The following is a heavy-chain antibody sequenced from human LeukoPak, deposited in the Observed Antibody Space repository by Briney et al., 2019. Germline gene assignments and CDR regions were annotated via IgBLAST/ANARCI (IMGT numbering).Heavy chain of an antibody. V-gene: IGHV3-23*01. CDR2: ISGSGGGT. CDR3: AKDITYYYGSGSYGGFDY. D-gene: IGHD3-10*01. Sequence: PGGSLRLSCAASGFTFSSYAMSWVRQAPGKGLEWVSAISGSGGGTYYADSVKGRFTISRDNSKNTLYLQMNSLRAEDTAVYYCAKDITYYYGSGSYGGFDYWGQGTLVTVSS. J-gene: IGHJ4*02. CDR1: GFTFSSYA.